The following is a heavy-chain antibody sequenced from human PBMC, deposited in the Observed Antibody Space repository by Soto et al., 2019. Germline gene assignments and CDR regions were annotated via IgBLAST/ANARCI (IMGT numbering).Heavy chain of an antibody. Sequence: SETLSLTCSVSGGSISNYYWSWIRQPPGKGLEWIGYTYYSGSTDYNPSLKSRVTISVDTSKNQFSLKLSSLTAADTAVYYCARLTQWFDPWGQGTLVTVSS. CDR3: ARLTQWFDP. CDR1: GGSISNYY. CDR2: TYYSGST. J-gene: IGHJ5*02. V-gene: IGHV4-59*08.